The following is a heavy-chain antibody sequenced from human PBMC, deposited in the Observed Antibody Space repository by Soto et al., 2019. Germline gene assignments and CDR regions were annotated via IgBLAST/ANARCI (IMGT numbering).Heavy chain of an antibody. J-gene: IGHJ2*01. CDR3: ARDPLWGTAMSLWYFDL. CDR2: ISYDGSHK. CDR1: GFTFSSYA. D-gene: IGHD5-18*01. Sequence: QVQLVESGGGVVQPGRSLRLSCAASGFTFSSYAMHWVRQAPGKGLEWVAVISYDGSHKYYADSVKGRFTISRDNSKNTLYLQINSLRAEGTAVYYCARDPLWGTAMSLWYFDLWGRGTLVTVSS. V-gene: IGHV3-30-3*01.